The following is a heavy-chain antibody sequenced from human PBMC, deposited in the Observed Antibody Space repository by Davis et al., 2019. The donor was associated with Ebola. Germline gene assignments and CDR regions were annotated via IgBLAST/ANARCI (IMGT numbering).Heavy chain of an antibody. J-gene: IGHJ4*02. CDR2: IYPGDSDT. CDR1: GYSFTSYW. D-gene: IGHD2-21*02. CDR3: ARLAYCGGDCYNYYFDY. Sequence: GESLKISCKGSGYSFTSYWIGWVRQMPGKGLEWMGIIYPGDSDTRYSPSFQGQVTISADKSISTAYLQWSSLKASDTAMYYCARLAYCGGDCYNYYFDYWGQGTLVTVSS. V-gene: IGHV5-51*01.